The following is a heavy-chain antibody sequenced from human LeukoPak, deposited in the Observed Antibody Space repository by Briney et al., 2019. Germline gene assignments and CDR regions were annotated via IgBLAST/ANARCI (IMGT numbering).Heavy chain of an antibody. Sequence: GGSLRLSCAASGFTFSSYWMSWVRQAPGKGLEWVANIKQDGSEKYYADSVKGRFTISRDNAKNSLYLQMTSLRAEDTAFYYCAKDIASSVHYYMDVWGKGTTVTVSS. CDR2: IKQDGSEK. CDR3: AKDIASSVHYYMDV. CDR1: GFTFSSYW. J-gene: IGHJ6*03. V-gene: IGHV3-7*03. D-gene: IGHD6-13*01.